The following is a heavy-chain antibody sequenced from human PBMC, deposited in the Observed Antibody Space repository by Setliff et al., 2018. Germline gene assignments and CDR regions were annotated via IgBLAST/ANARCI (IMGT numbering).Heavy chain of an antibody. Sequence: SETLSLTCTVSGGSFSSGGYYWNWIRQHPGKGLEWIGYIYYSGTTYSNPTLKSRVTIXXDTSKIQFSLNLTSVTAADTAIYYCARVRWDRESFDIWGQGTMVTVSS. D-gene: IGHD1-26*01. V-gene: IGHV4-31*03. CDR2: IYYSGTT. J-gene: IGHJ3*02. CDR1: GGSFSSGGYY. CDR3: ARVRWDRESFDI.